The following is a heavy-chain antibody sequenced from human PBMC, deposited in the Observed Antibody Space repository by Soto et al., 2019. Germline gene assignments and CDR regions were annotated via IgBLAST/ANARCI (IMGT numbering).Heavy chain of an antibody. D-gene: IGHD6-13*01. J-gene: IGHJ6*02. CDR1: GFTFSSYG. CDR2: ISYDGSNK. V-gene: IGHV3-30*18. Sequence: GGSLRLSCAASGFTFSSYGMHWVRQAPGKGLEWVAVISYDGSNKYYADSVKGRFTISRDNSKNTLYLQMNSLRAEDTAVYYCAKALLSPTFSSSWFYYYGMDVWGQGTTVTVSS. CDR3: AKALLSPTFSSSWFYYYGMDV.